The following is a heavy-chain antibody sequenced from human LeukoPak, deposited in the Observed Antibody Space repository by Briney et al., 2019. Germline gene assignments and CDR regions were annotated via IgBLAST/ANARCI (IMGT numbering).Heavy chain of an antibody. D-gene: IGHD2-2*01. J-gene: IGHJ5*02. CDR3: ARDLRYPAAHDNWFDP. V-gene: IGHV4-4*07. CDR1: GGSITSYY. Sequence: PSETLSLTCTVSGGSITSYYWSWIRQPAGKGLEWIGRIYTSGSTNYNPSLKSRVTMSVDTSKNQFSLKLSSVTAADTAVYYCARDLRYPAAHDNWFDPWGQGTLVTVSS. CDR2: IYTSGST.